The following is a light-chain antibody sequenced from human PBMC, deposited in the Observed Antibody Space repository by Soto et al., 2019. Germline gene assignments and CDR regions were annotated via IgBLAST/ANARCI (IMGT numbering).Light chain of an antibody. Sequence: VLTQPASVSGSPGHSITIPCTGTRSDFGSYNLVSWYPQHPGKAPKLMIYEVSKRPSGVSNRFSGSKSGNTASLTISGLQAEDEADYYCCSYAGSSTYYVFGTGTKVTVL. V-gene: IGLV2-23*02. CDR3: CSYAGSSTYYV. CDR1: RSDFGSYNL. J-gene: IGLJ1*01. CDR2: EVS.